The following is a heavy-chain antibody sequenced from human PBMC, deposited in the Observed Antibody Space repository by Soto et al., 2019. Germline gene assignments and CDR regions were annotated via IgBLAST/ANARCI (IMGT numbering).Heavy chain of an antibody. D-gene: IGHD3-3*01. V-gene: IGHV3-23*01. CDR3: AKDRPKHPLSTHTIFGVGIEVGVWGY. J-gene: IGHJ4*02. Sequence: GGSLRLSCAASGFTFSSYAMSWVRQAPGKGLEWVSAISGSGGSTYYADSVKGRFTISRDNSKNTLYLQMNSLRAEDTAVYYCAKDRPKHPLSTHTIFGVGIEVGVWGYWGQGTLVTVSS. CDR1: GFTFSSYA. CDR2: ISGSGGST.